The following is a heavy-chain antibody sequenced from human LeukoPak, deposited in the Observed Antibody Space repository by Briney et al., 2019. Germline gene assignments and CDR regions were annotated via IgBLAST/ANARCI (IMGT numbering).Heavy chain of an antibody. Sequence: GGSLRLSCAASGFTFSAYFMHWVRQAPGKGLGWVADIASDGSHTFYAEPVKGRFTISRDNSKNTLYLQMNGLRAEDTAVYFCARERQDTVLHSGAFDIWGQGTMVTVSS. CDR3: ARERQDTVLHSGAFDI. D-gene: IGHD2-21*01. J-gene: IGHJ3*02. CDR1: GFTFSAYF. CDR2: IASDGSHT. V-gene: IGHV3-30-3*01.